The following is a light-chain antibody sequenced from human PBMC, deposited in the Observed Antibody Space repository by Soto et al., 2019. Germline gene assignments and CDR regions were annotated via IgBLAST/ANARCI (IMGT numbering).Light chain of an antibody. CDR2: GAS. CDR3: QQYGSSPRT. CDR1: QSVSSSY. Sequence: EIVLTQSPGTLSLSPGERATLSCRASQSVSSSYLAWYQQKPGQAPRLLIYGASSRATGIPDRFSGSGSGTDFTLTISRLEPVDFAVYYCQQYGSSPRTFGQGTKLDIK. J-gene: IGKJ1*01. V-gene: IGKV3-20*01.